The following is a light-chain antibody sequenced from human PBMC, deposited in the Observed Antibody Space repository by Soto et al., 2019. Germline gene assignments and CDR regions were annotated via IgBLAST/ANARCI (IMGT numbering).Light chain of an antibody. J-gene: IGLJ3*02. V-gene: IGLV1-40*01. CDR3: QSWDSSLSGVV. CDR1: SSNIGTGYD. CDR2: GNT. Sequence: QSVLTQPPSVSGAPGQRVTISRTGSSSNIGTGYDVHWYQQLPGTAPKLLIYGNTNRPSGVPDRFSGSKSGTSASLAITGLQAEDEADYYCQSWDSSLSGVVFGGGTKVTVL.